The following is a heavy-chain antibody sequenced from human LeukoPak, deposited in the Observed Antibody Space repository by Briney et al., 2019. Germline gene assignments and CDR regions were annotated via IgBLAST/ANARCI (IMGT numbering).Heavy chain of an antibody. J-gene: IGHJ3*02. D-gene: IGHD5-18*01. Sequence: PGGSLRLSCAASGFTFSSYWMHWVRQAPGKGLVWVSRINSDGSSTSYADSVKGRFTISRDNAKNTLYLQMNSLGAEDTAVYYCAREVDTAMGIDAFDIWGQGTMVTVSS. V-gene: IGHV3-74*01. CDR1: GFTFSSYW. CDR3: AREVDTAMGIDAFDI. CDR2: INSDGSST.